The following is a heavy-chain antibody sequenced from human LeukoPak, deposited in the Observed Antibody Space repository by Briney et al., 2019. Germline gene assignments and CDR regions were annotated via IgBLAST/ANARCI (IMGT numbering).Heavy chain of an antibody. Sequence: SETLSLTCTVSGGSISSYYWSWIRQPAGKGLEWIGRIYTSGSTNYNPSLKSRVTMSVDTSKNQFSLKLSSVTAADTAVYYCARDSTPPGDYYYGMDVWGQGTTVTVSS. CDR2: IYTSGST. J-gene: IGHJ6*02. CDR1: GGSISSYY. CDR3: ARDSTPPGDYYYGMDV. D-gene: IGHD3-10*01. V-gene: IGHV4-4*07.